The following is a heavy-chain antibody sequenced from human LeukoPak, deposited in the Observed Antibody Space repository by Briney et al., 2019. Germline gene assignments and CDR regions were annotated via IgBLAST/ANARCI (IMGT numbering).Heavy chain of an antibody. J-gene: IGHJ3*02. CDR1: GGSISSYY. Sequence: SETLSLTCTVSGGSISSYYWSWIRQPPGKGLEWIGYIYYSGSTNYNPSLKSRLTMSVDTSVNQFSLKLSSVTAADTAMYYCARLRLRYKSNGDSTSYEAVDIWGPGTVVTVSS. CDR2: IYYSGST. CDR3: ARLRLRYKSNGDSTSYEAVDI. D-gene: IGHD2-21*01. V-gene: IGHV4-59*08.